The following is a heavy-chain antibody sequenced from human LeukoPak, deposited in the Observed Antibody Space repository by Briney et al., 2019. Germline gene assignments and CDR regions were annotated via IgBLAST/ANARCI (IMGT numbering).Heavy chain of an antibody. D-gene: IGHD2-2*01. CDR1: GFTVSSNY. CDR3: ARVGYCSSTSCYPYYYYYMDV. CDR2: IYSGGST. V-gene: IGHV3-66*02. Sequence: GGSLRLSCAASGFTVSSNYMSWVRQAPGKGLEWVSVIYSGGSTYYADSVKGRFTISRDNSKNTLYLQMNSLRAEDTDVYYCARVGYCSSTSCYPYYYYYMDVWGKGTTVTVSS. J-gene: IGHJ6*03.